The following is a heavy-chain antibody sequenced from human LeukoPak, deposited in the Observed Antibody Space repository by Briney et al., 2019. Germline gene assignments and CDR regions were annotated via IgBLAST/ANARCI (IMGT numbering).Heavy chain of an antibody. Sequence: ASVKVSCKASGYTFTGYYMHWVRQAPGQGLEWMGWIRPYSGGTNYAQRFQGRVTMTRDTSISTAFMELSRLRSDDTAVYYCARGRIQLWPPLDSWGQGTLVTVSS. V-gene: IGHV1-2*02. CDR1: GYTFTGYY. CDR3: ARGRIQLWPPLDS. D-gene: IGHD5-18*01. CDR2: IRPYSGGT. J-gene: IGHJ4*02.